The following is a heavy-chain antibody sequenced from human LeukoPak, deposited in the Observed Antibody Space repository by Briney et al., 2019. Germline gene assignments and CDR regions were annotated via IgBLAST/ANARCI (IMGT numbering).Heavy chain of an antibody. CDR1: GFTFFEYC. J-gene: IGHJ6*02. CDR3: AICGIQGCNPSCYKSFYYYGMDV. Sequence: GESLKSSCKGSGFTFFEYCIGWVRQVPGKGPEWMGFIYPRDSYPMYSPSLQGQATSPVDKSINTAYVQWSSLKASHTAIYYCAICGIQGCNPSCYKSFYYYGMDVWGQGTTVTVSS. D-gene: IGHD2-2*02. CDR2: IYPRDSYP. V-gene: IGHV5-51*01.